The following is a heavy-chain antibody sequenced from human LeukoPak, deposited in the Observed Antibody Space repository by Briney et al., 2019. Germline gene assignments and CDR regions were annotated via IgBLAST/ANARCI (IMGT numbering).Heavy chain of an antibody. D-gene: IGHD3-22*01. J-gene: IGHJ5*02. Sequence: SVQVSCKASGGTFSSYAISWVRQAPGQGLEWMGGIIPIFGTANYAQKFQGRVTITTDESTSTAYMELSSLRSEDTAVYYCASGNYYDSSGYYVSWGQGTLVTASS. CDR3: ASGNYYDSSGYYVS. V-gene: IGHV1-69*05. CDR1: GGTFSSYA. CDR2: IIPIFGTA.